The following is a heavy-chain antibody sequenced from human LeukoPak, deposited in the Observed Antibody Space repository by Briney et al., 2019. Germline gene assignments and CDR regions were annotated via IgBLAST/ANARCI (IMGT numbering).Heavy chain of an antibody. CDR2: INSDGINT. Sequence: GGSLRLSCAASGFTFSNYWMHWVRQAPGEGLVWVSRINSDGINTSYADSVKGRFTISRDNAKNTLNLQMNSLRAEDTAVYYCARDLGQYYDTSDNWFDPWGQGTMVTVSS. D-gene: IGHD3-22*01. V-gene: IGHV3-74*01. J-gene: IGHJ5*01. CDR1: GFTFSNYW. CDR3: ARDLGQYYDTSDNWFDP.